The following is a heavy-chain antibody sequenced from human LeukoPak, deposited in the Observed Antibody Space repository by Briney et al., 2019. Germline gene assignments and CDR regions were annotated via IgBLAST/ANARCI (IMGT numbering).Heavy chain of an antibody. J-gene: IGHJ4*02. D-gene: IGHD3-22*01. CDR1: GFTFSTFW. V-gene: IGHV3-74*01. CDR3: ARGDYYDTSGYSPGY. CDR2: INSDGSST. Sequence: GGSLRLSCAASGFTFSTFWMSWVRQAPGKGLVWVSRINSDGSSTSYADSVKGRFTISRDNAKNTLFLQMNSLRAEDTAVYYCARGDYYDTSGYSPGYWGQGTLVTVSS.